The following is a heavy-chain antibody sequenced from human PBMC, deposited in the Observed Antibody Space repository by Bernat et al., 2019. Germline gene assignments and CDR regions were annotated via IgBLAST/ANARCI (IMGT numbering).Heavy chain of an antibody. CDR1: GYTFTSYA. CDR3: AREYCSSTSCLNSFDY. V-gene: IGHV1-3*01. Sequence: QVQLVQSGAEVKKPGASVKVSCKASGYTFTSYAMHWVRQAPGQRLEWMGWINAGNGNTKYSQKFQGRVTITRDTSASTAYMELSSLRFEDTAVYYCAREYCSSTSCLNSFDYWGQGTLVTVSS. CDR2: INAGNGNT. J-gene: IGHJ4*02. D-gene: IGHD2-2*01.